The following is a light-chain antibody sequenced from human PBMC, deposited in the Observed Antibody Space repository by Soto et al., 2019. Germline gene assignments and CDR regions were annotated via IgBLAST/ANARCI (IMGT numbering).Light chain of an antibody. J-gene: IGKJ2*01. V-gene: IGKV1-39*01. CDR2: AAS. CDR3: QQSYSTPV. CDR1: QSISSY. Sequence: DIQMTQSPSSLSASVGDRVTITCRASQSISSYLNWYQQKPGKAPKLLIYAASSLQSGVPSRFSGSGSATDFTLTISSLQPDDFATYYCQQSYSTPVFGQGTKLEIK.